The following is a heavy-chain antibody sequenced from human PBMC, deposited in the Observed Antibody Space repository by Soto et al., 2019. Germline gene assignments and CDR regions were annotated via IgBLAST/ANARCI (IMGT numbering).Heavy chain of an antibody. D-gene: IGHD3-3*01. V-gene: IGHV3-7*03. Sequence: LRLSCAASGFTFSSYWMSWVRQAPGKGLEWVANIKQDGSEKYYVDSVKGRFTISRDNAKNSLYLQMNSLRAEDTAVYYCALLNFWVRDFWSYMDVWGQGTTVTVSS. CDR1: GFTFSSYW. CDR2: IKQDGSEK. J-gene: IGHJ6*02. CDR3: ALLNFWVRDFWSYMDV.